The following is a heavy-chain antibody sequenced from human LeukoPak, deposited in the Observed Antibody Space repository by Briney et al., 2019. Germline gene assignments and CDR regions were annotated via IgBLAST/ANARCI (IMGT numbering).Heavy chain of an antibody. V-gene: IGHV4-59*01. Sequence: SETLSLTCTVSGGSISSYYWSWIRQPPGKGLEWIGYIYYSGSTNYNPSLKSRVTISVDTSKNQFSLKLSSVTAADTAVYYCARGIHILTGYSRLNDAFDIWGQGTMGTASS. CDR3: ARGIHILTGYSRLNDAFDI. J-gene: IGHJ3*02. D-gene: IGHD3-9*01. CDR1: GGSISSYY. CDR2: IYYSGST.